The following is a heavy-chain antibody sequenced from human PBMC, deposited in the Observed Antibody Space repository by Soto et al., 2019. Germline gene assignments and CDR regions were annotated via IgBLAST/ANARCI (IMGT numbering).Heavy chain of an antibody. CDR3: TSPIAAENYYYYGMDV. J-gene: IGHJ6*02. V-gene: IGHV3-73*01. Sequence: GSLRLSCAASGFTFSGSAMHWVRQASGKGLEWVGRIRSKANSYATAYAASVKGRFTISRDDSKNTAYLQMNSLKTEDTAVYYCTSPIAAENYYYYGMDVWGQGTTVTVS. CDR2: IRSKANSYAT. D-gene: IGHD6-13*01. CDR1: GFTFSGSA.